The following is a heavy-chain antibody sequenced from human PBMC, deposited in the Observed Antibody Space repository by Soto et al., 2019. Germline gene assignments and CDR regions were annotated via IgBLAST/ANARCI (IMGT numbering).Heavy chain of an antibody. J-gene: IGHJ4*02. CDR2: IIPIFGTA. D-gene: IGHD1-26*01. CDR1: GGTFSSYA. CDR3: ARNGVGGSYQFDY. V-gene: IGHV1-69*13. Sequence: SVKVSCKASGGTFSSYAISWVRQAPGQGLEWMGGIIPIFGTANYAQKFQGRVTITADESTSTAYMELSSLRSEDTAVYYCARNGVGGSYQFDYWGQGTLVTVSS.